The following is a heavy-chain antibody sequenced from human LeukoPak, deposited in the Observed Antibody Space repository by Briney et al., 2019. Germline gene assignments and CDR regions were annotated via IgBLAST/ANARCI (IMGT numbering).Heavy chain of an antibody. V-gene: IGHV3-33*01. CDR2: IWYDGSNK. D-gene: IGHD3-3*01. Sequence: GGSLRLSCAASGFTFSSYGMHWVRQAPGKGLEWVAVIWYDGSNKNYADSVKGRFTISRDNSKTTVFVQMNSLTFEDTAVYYCARCRENDFWSGSPVDYWGQGTLVTVSS. J-gene: IGHJ4*02. CDR3: ARCRENDFWSGSPVDY. CDR1: GFTFSSYG.